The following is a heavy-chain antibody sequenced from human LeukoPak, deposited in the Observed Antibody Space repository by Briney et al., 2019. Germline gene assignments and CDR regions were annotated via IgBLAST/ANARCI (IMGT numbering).Heavy chain of an antibody. V-gene: IGHV3-15*01. CDR2: IRSETDGGTT. D-gene: IGHD6-25*01. J-gene: IGHJ1*01. CDR1: GFTFSNYA. CDR3: TTAAFH. Sequence: GGSLRLSCVASGFTFSNYAMSWVRPAPGKGLEWVGHIRSETDGGTTDYAAPVKGRFTISRDDSKNTLYLQMNSLKTEDTAVYYCTTAAFHWGQGTLVTVSS.